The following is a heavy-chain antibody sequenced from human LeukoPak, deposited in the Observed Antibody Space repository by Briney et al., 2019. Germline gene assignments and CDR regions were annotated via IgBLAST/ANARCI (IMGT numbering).Heavy chain of an antibody. Sequence: ASVKVSCKSSGYTFTSYGISWVRQAPGQGLEWMGWISAYNGNTNYAQKRQGRVTMTTDTSTSTAYMELRSLRSDDTAVYYCARVPGYSSSWCYSYYMDVWGKGTTVTISS. CDR3: ARVPGYSSSWCYSYYMDV. CDR1: GYTFTSYG. J-gene: IGHJ6*03. CDR2: ISAYNGNT. V-gene: IGHV1-18*01. D-gene: IGHD6-13*01.